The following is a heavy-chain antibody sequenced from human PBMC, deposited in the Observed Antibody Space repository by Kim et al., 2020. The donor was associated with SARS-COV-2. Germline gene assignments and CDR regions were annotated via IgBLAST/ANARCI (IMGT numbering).Heavy chain of an antibody. D-gene: IGHD3-22*01. Sequence: LRSRFTISVDTSKNQFSLKLSSVTAADTAVYYCARGLGISMIVVVNGPFDYWGQGTLVTVSS. CDR3: ARGLGISMIVVVNGPFDY. J-gene: IGHJ4*02. V-gene: IGHV4-34*01.